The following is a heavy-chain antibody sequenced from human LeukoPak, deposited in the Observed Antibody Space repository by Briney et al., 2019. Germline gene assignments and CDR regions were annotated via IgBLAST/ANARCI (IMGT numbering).Heavy chain of an antibody. CDR2: IYSGGST. CDR1: GFTVSSNY. V-gene: IGHV3-66*01. Sequence: PGGSLRLSCTASGFTVSSNYMSWVRQAPGEGLEWVSVIYSGGSTYYADSVKGRFTISRDNSKNTLYLQMNSLRAEDTAVYYCARDSSGYYDFWSGYYYYYGMDVWGQGTTVTVSS. CDR3: ARDSSGYYDFWSGYYYYYGMDV. J-gene: IGHJ6*02. D-gene: IGHD3-3*01.